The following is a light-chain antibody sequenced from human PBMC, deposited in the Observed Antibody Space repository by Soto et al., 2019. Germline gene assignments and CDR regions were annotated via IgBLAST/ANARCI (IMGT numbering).Light chain of an antibody. J-gene: IGKJ4*01. CDR2: GAS. CDR3: QQYKNWPPLT. Sequence: EIVMTQSPVTLSVSPGERATLSCRASQSVSSNLAWYQQKPGQAPRLLIYGASTRATGIPARFSGSGSGTEFTLTISSLQSEDFADYYCQQYKNWPPLTFGGGTKVEIK. V-gene: IGKV3-15*01. CDR1: QSVSSN.